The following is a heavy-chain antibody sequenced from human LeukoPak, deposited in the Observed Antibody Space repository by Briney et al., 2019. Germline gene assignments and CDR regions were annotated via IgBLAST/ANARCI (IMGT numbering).Heavy chain of an antibody. CDR2: IYPGDSDT. V-gene: IGHV5-51*01. Sequence: GASLKISCKGSGYIFTSYWIGWVRQLPGKGLEWMGIIYPGDSDTRYSPSFQGQVTISADTSISPAYLQWSSLKASDTAMYYCAAAAGTGVDYWGQGTLVTVSS. CDR1: GYIFTSYW. J-gene: IGHJ4*02. CDR3: AAAAGTGVDY. D-gene: IGHD6-13*01.